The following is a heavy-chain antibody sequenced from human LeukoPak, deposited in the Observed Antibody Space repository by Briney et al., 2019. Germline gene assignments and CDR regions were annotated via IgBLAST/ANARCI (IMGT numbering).Heavy chain of an antibody. Sequence: SGGSLRLSCAASGFTFSSYWMSWVRQAPGKGLEWVGNIKQDGSEKYYVDSVKGRFTISRDNAKNSLYLQVNSLRAEDTAVYYCARRFVGRELGFAGHFDYWGQGTLVTVSS. CDR2: IKQDGSEK. J-gene: IGHJ4*02. CDR1: GFTFSSYW. CDR3: ARRFVGRELGFAGHFDY. V-gene: IGHV3-7*01. D-gene: IGHD1-26*01.